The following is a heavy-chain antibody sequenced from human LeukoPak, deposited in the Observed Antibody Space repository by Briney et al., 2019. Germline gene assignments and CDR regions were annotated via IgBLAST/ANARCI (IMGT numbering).Heavy chain of an antibody. V-gene: IGHV3-21*01. CDR3: ARGSGWSYYMDV. CDR2: ISSSSSYI. Sequence: PGGSLRLSCAASGFTFSSYSMNWVRQAPGKGLEWVSSISSSSSYIYYADSVKGRFTISRDNAKNSLYLQMNSLRAEDTAVYYCARGSGWSYYMDVWGKGTTVTVSS. CDR1: GFTFSSYS. J-gene: IGHJ6*03. D-gene: IGHD6-19*01.